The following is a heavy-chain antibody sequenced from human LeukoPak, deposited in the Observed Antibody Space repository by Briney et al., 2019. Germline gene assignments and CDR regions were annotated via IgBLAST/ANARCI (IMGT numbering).Heavy chain of an antibody. Sequence: GGSLRLSCAASGFTFDDYAMHWVRQAPGKGLEWVSGISWNSGSIGYADSVKGRFTISRDNAKNSLYLQMNSLRAEDTALYYCAKAVQLERHRHGFDPWGQGTLVTVSS. CDR3: AKAVQLERHRHGFDP. J-gene: IGHJ5*02. D-gene: IGHD1-1*01. V-gene: IGHV3-9*01. CDR1: GFTFDDYA. CDR2: ISWNSGSI.